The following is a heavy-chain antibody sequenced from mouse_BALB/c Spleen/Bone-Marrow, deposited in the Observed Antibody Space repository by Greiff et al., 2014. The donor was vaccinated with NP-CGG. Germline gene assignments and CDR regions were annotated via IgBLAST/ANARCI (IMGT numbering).Heavy chain of an antibody. CDR1: GFNIKDTY. J-gene: IGHJ4*01. CDR3: ARPIFL. CDR2: IDPANGNT. Sequence: VQLQPSGAELVKPGASVKLSCTASGFNIKDTYMPWVKQRPEQGLEWIGRIDPANGNTKYDPKFQGKATITADTSSNTAYLQLSSLTSEDTAVYYCARPIFLWGQGTSVTVSS. V-gene: IGHV14-3*02.